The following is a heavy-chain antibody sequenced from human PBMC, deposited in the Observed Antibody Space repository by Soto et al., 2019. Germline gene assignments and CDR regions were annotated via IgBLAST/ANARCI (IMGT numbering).Heavy chain of an antibody. CDR2: ISSSGSTI. V-gene: IGHV3-11*01. CDR3: ASAYDYYDSSGPLTR. Sequence: GSLRLSFAAPGFTFSDYYMSWIRQAPGKGLEWVSYISSSGSTIYYADSVKGRFTISRDNAKNSLYLQTNSLRAEDTAVYYCASAYDYYDSSGPLTRWGQGTLVTVSS. CDR1: GFTFSDYY. D-gene: IGHD3-22*01. J-gene: IGHJ4*02.